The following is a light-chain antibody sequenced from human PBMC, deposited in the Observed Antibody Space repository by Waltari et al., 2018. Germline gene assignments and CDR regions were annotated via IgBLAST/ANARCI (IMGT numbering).Light chain of an antibody. V-gene: IGLV2-8*01. CDR3: SSYGGRYTLI. Sequence: QSALTQPPSASGSFGQSVTISCTGTSSDVGGYDYVSWYQQHPGKGPKLLIYEVSKRPAGIPDRFSGSTSGNAASLTVSGLQAEDEADYYCSSYGGRYTLIFGGGTKLTVL. CDR1: SSDVGGYDY. CDR2: EVS. J-gene: IGLJ2*01.